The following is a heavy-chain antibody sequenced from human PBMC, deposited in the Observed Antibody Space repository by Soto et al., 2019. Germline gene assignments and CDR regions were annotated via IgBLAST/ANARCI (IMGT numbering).Heavy chain of an antibody. CDR1: GFTFATYA. Sequence: GGSLRLSCAASGFTFATYAMSWVRQAPGKGLELVSAISATGISTHYADSVKGRVTISRDNSANTLSLEMSSLTAEDTAVYYCARDKDTSSWTGFDFWGHGTLVTVSS. CDR2: ISATGIST. CDR3: ARDKDTSSWTGFDF. J-gene: IGHJ4*01. D-gene: IGHD1-1*01. V-gene: IGHV3-23*01.